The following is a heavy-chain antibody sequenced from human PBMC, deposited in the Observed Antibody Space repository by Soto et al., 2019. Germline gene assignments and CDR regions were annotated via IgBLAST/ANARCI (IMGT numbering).Heavy chain of an antibody. CDR1: GFTFSSYS. V-gene: IGHV3-48*01. J-gene: IGHJ3*02. CDR2: ISSSSSTI. CDR3: XXXXXXXXXXXXXXXFDI. Sequence: EVQLVESGGGLVQPGGSLRLSCAASGFTFSSYSXXXXXXXXXXXXXXXXXISSSSSTIYYADSVKGRFTISRDNAKXXXXXXXXXXXXXXXXXXXXXXXXXXXXXXXXXXXFDIWGQGTMVTVSS.